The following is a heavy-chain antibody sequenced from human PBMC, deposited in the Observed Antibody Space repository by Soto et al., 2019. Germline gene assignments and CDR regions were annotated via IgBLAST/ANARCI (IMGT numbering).Heavy chain of an antibody. CDR2: INHSGST. D-gene: IGHD6-6*01. CDR3: ASVPLDY. V-gene: IGHV4-61*01. CDR1: GGSVSSGSYY. Sequence: GGSVSSGSYYWSWIRQPPGKGLEWIGEINHSGSTKYNPSLKSRVTISVDTSKNQFSLKLSSVTAADTAVYYCASVPLDYWGQGTLVTVSS. J-gene: IGHJ4*02.